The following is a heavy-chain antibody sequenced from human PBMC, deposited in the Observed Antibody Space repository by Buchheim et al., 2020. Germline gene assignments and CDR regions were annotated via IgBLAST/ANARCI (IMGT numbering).Heavy chain of an antibody. J-gene: IGHJ4*02. D-gene: IGHD3-16*01. CDR1: GFTFSTYT. CDR3: ASLGGDGY. Sequence: QMQLVESGGGVVQPGTSLGLSCAASGFTFSTYTLHWVRQAPGKGLEWVAAISYDGSHKYYADSVKGRFTISRDNSKNTLYLQMNSLRSEDTAVYYCASLGGDGYWGQGTL. V-gene: IGHV3-30*04. CDR2: ISYDGSHK.